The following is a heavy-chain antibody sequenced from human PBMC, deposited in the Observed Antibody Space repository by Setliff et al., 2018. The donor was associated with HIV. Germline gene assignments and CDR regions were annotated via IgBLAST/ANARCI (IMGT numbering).Heavy chain of an antibody. J-gene: IGHJ4*02. CDR3: ARQGNIVVVSSFDY. V-gene: IGHV4-39*07. CDR2: VDYTGST. Sequence: SETLSLTCTVSGGSISTSNYYWGWVRQPPGKGLEWVGNVDYTGSTYYNPSLKSRVTISVDTSKNQFSLRLNSVTAADTAVYYCARQGNIVVVSSFDYWGQGTLVTVSS. CDR1: GGSISTSNYY. D-gene: IGHD2-15*01.